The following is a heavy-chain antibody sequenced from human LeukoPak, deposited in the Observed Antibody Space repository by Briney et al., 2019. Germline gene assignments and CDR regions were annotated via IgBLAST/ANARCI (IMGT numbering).Heavy chain of an antibody. CDR2: ISAYNGNT. D-gene: IGHD6-13*01. CDR1: GYTFTSYG. CDR3: ARTQSEPSIAAAGRYYYGMDV. V-gene: IGHV1-18*01. J-gene: IGHJ6*02. Sequence: GASVKVSCKASGYTFTSYGISWVRQAPGQGLEWMGWISAYNGNTNYAQKLQGRVTMTTDTSTSTAYMELRSLRSDDTAVYYCARTQSEPSIAAAGRYYYGMDVWGQGTTVTVSS.